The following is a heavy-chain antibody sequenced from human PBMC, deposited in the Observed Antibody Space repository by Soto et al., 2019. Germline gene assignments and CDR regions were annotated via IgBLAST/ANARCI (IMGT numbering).Heavy chain of an antibody. Sequence: QVQLVESGGGLVQPGTSLRLSCVGSGFTFRSYVIHWVRQAPGKGLEWVALTSYDGSNNFYGDSVKGRFTISRHNSRNTRELKMDRLSFEDTALYYCARWGKTGGLDVWGEGTLVSVSS. CDR2: TSYDGSNN. J-gene: IGHJ4*02. CDR1: GFTFRSYV. CDR3: ARWGKTGGLDV. D-gene: IGHD3-16*01. V-gene: IGHV3-33*05.